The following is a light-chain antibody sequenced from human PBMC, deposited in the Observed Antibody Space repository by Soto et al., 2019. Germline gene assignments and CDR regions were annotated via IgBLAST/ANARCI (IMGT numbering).Light chain of an antibody. Sequence: EIVLTQSPGTLSLSPGERATLSCRASQSVSSSYLAWYQQKPGQAPRLLIYRTSNRASGIPDRFSGSGSGPDFTLTISRLEPEDFAVYYCHQYGRSPRTFGQGTKV. V-gene: IGKV3-20*01. J-gene: IGKJ1*01. CDR3: HQYGRSPRT. CDR2: RTS. CDR1: QSVSSSY.